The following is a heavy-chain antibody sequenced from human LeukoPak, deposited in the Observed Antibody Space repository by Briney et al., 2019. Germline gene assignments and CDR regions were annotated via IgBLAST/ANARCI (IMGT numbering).Heavy chain of an antibody. Sequence: GGSLRLSCAASGFTFSDYYMSWIRQAPGKGLEWVSSISSSSSYIYYADSVKGRFTISRDNAKNSLYLQMNSLRAEDTAVYYCARDPRLRLKRSGWFDPWGQGTLVTVSS. CDR1: GFTFSDYY. CDR3: ARDPRLRLKRSGWFDP. D-gene: IGHD4-17*01. CDR2: ISSSSSYI. V-gene: IGHV3-11*06. J-gene: IGHJ5*02.